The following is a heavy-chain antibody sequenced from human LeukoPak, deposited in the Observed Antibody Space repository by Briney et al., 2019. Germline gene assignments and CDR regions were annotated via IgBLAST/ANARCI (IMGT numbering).Heavy chain of an antibody. CDR3: ARGDSFVYWYFDL. D-gene: IGHD2-21*01. CDR2: ISGSGGST. J-gene: IGHJ2*01. Sequence: GGSLRLSCAASGFTFSSYAMSWVRQAPGKGLEWVSAISGSGGSTYYADSVKGRFTISRENAKNSLYLQMNSLRAEDTALYHCARGDSFVYWYFDLWGRGTLVTVSS. V-gene: IGHV3-23*01. CDR1: GFTFSSYA.